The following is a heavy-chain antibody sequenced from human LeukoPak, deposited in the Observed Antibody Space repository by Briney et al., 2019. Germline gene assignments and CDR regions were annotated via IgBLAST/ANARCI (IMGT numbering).Heavy chain of an antibody. CDR3: ARSSRGLGAAFGI. CDR1: GGSISSSSYY. CDR2: IYYSGST. J-gene: IGHJ3*02. Sequence: SETLSLTCTVSGGSISSSSYYWGWIRQPPGKGLEWIGYIYYSGSTNYNPSLKSRVTISVDTSKNQFSLKLNSVTAADTAVYYCARSSRGLGAAFGIWGQGTMVTVSS. D-gene: IGHD1-26*01. V-gene: IGHV4-61*05.